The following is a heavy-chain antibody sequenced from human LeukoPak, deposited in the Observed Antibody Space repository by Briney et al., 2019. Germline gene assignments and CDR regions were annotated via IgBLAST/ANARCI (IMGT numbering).Heavy chain of an antibody. V-gene: IGHV4-30-2*01. J-gene: IGHJ6*02. CDR1: GGSISSGGYS. Sequence: SETLSLTCAVSGGSISSGGYSWSWIRQPPGKGLEWIGYIYHSGSTYYNPSLKSRVTMSVDTSKNQFSLKLSSVTAADTAVYYCARDEYRIAAADTYYYYGMDVWGQGTTVTVSS. CDR3: ARDEYRIAAADTYYYYGMDV. CDR2: IYHSGST. D-gene: IGHD6-13*01.